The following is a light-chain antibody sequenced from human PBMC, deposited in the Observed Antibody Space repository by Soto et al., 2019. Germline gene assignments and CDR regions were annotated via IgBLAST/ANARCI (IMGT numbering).Light chain of an antibody. CDR3: QHYNNCPFT. V-gene: IGKV3-20*01. CDR1: QSVSSSY. CDR2: GAS. Sequence: EIVLTQSPGTLSLSPGERATLSCRASQSVSSSYLAWYQQKPGQAPRLLIYGASSRATGIPDRFSGSGSGTDFTLTISSLQSEDYAVYYCQHYNNCPFTFGQGTKLEIK. J-gene: IGKJ2*01.